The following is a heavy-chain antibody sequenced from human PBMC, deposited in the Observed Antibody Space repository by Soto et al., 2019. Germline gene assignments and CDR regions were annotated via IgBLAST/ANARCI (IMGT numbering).Heavy chain of an antibody. CDR1: GFTFSGLY. Sequence: QVQLTESGGGLVKPGGSLRLSCAASGFTFSGLYMSWIRQAPGKGLEWVSCIDSSGVKKYYAESVRGRFTISRDNAKNSLDLQMDRLRGGGTAGYYCAGGWGAVTGDYFDYWGQGTLVTVSS. CDR3: AGGWGAVTGDYFDY. V-gene: IGHV3-11*01. J-gene: IGHJ4*02. D-gene: IGHD6-19*01. CDR2: IDSSGVKK.